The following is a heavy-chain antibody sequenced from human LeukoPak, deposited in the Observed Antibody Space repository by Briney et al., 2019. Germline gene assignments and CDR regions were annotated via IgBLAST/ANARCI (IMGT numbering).Heavy chain of an antibody. CDR3: VRDSDDYYWALDF. CDR2: TYYRSRRGN. D-gene: IGHD3-10*01. J-gene: IGHJ4*02. CDR1: GDSVSNNIVT. Sequence: SQTLSLTCAISGDSVSNNIVTWNWVRQSPSRGLEWLRRTYYRSRRGNDYAISVKGRITINPDTSRNQFSLQLNSVTPEDTAVYYCVRDSDDYYWALDFWGQGTPVTVSS. V-gene: IGHV6-1*01.